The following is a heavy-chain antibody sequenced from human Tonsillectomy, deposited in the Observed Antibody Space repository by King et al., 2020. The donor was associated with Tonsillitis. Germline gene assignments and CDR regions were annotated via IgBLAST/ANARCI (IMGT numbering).Heavy chain of an antibody. CDR3: AAVVFDY. V-gene: IGHV3-30*02. J-gene: IGHJ4*02. Sequence: VQLVESGGGVVQRGGSLRLSCIASGFTFSNYGMHWVRRAPGKGLEWVAYIRDDGINKYYADSVKGRFTISRDNSKRTLYLQIISLRPEDTAVYYCAAVVFDYWGQGTLVTVPS. CDR2: IRDDGINK. CDR1: GFTFSNYG.